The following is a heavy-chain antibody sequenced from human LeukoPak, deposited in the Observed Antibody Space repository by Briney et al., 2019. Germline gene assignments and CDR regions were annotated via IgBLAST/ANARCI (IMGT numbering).Heavy chain of an antibody. J-gene: IGHJ4*02. Sequence: GGSLRLSCAASGFTLSSYAMSWVRQAPGKGLEWVSAISGSGGSTYYADSVKGRFTISRDNSKNTLYLQMNSLRAEDTAVYHCARVMRAAAGFDYWGQGTLVTVSS. V-gene: IGHV3-23*01. CDR3: ARVMRAAAGFDY. CDR2: ISGSGGST. CDR1: GFTLSSYA. D-gene: IGHD6-13*01.